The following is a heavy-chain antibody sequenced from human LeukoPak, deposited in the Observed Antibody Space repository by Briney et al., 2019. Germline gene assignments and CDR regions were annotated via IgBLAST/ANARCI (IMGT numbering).Heavy chain of an antibody. CDR1: GFTVSSSY. Sequence: GGSLRLSCAASGFTVSSSYMSWVRQPPGKGLEWVSSIYSGGSTYYADSVKGRFTISRDNSKNTLFLQMTSLRVEDTAVYYCARDRALPATGYYFDYWGQGTLVPVSS. V-gene: IGHV3-53*01. J-gene: IGHJ4*02. D-gene: IGHD2-2*01. CDR2: IYSGGST. CDR3: ARDRALPATGYYFDY.